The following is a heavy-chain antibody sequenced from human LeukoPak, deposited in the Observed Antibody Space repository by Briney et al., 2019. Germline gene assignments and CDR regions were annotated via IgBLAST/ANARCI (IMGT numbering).Heavy chain of an antibody. V-gene: IGHV3-23*01. CDR2: ISGSGGST. CDR3: AKSTTVTLNPWIFDY. CDR1: GFTFSSYA. D-gene: IGHD4-17*01. J-gene: IGHJ4*02. Sequence: GGSLRLSCAASGFTFSSYAMSWVRQAPGKGLEWVSAISGSGGSTYYADSVKGRFTISRDNSKNTLYLQMNSLRAEDTAVYYCAKSTTVTLNPWIFDYWGQGTLVTVSS.